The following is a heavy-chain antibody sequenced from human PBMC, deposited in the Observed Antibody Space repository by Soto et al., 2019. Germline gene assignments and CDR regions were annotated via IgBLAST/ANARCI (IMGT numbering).Heavy chain of an antibody. J-gene: IGHJ3*02. V-gene: IGHV1-18*04. Sequence: ASVKVSCKASGYTFTSYGISWVRQAPVQGLEWMGWISAYNGNTNYAQKLQGRVTMTTDTFTSTDYMELRSLRSDDTAVYYCARGFSISSHDAFDIWGQGTMVNVSS. CDR1: GYTFTSYG. CDR3: ARGFSISSHDAFDI. CDR2: ISAYNGNT. D-gene: IGHD2-2*02.